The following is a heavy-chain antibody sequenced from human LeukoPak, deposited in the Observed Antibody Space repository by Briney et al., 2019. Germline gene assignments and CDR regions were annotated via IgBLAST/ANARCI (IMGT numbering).Heavy chain of an antibody. Sequence: HGESLKISCKGSGYSFTSYWIGWVRQMPGKGLEWMGIIYPGDSDTRYSPSFQGQVTISADKSISTAYLQWSSLKASDTAMYYCARFIGYSGYDEHPRGGAFDIWGQGTMVTVSS. D-gene: IGHD5-12*01. CDR3: ARFIGYSGYDEHPRGGAFDI. V-gene: IGHV5-51*01. J-gene: IGHJ3*02. CDR2: IYPGDSDT. CDR1: GYSFTSYW.